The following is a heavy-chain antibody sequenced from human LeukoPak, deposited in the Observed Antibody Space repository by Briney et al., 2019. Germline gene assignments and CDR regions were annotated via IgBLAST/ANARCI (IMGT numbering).Heavy chain of an antibody. D-gene: IGHD6-13*01. CDR2: ISSSSSYI. V-gene: IGHV3-21*01. J-gene: IGHJ4*02. CDR3: ARVPSYSSSWGNGYYFDY. Sequence: PGGSLRLSCAASGFTFSSYSMNWVRQAPGKGLEWVSSISSSSSYIYYADSVKGRFTISRDNAKNSLYLQMNSLRAEDTAVYYCARVPSYSSSWGNGYYFDYWGQGTLVTVSS. CDR1: GFTFSSYS.